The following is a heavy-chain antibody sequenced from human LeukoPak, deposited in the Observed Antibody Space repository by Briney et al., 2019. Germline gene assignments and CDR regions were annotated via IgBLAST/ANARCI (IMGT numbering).Heavy chain of an antibody. CDR2: VGTVGDE. Sequence: GGSLRLSCTASGFTFSINDMHWVRQATGKGLEWVSGVGTVGDEYYAGSVKGRFTISREDAKNSVYLQMNSLRAGDTAVYYCAREGKTAMADYWGQGHLVTVSS. V-gene: IGHV3-13*01. J-gene: IGHJ4*02. CDR3: AREGKTAMADY. CDR1: GFTFSIND. D-gene: IGHD5-18*01.